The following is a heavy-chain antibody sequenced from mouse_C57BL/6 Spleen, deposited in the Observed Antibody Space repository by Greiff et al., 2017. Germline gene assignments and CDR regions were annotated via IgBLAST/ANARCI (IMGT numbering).Heavy chain of an antibody. V-gene: IGHV5-9-1*02. J-gene: IGHJ2*01. D-gene: IGHD5-1*01. CDR2: ISSGGDYL. CDR1: GFTFSSYA. Sequence: EVKLVESGEGLVKPGGSLKLSCAASGFTFSSYAMSWVRQTPEKRLEWVAYISSGGDYLYYADTVKGRFTISRDNARNTLYLQLSSLKSDDTAMYYCTREYWNYFDYWGQGTTRTVSS. CDR3: TREYWNYFDY.